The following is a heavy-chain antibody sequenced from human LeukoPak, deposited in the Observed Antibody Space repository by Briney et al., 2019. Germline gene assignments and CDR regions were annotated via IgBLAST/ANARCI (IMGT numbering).Heavy chain of an antibody. Sequence: ASVKVSCKASGYTFTSYGISWVRQAPGRGLEWMGWISAYNGNTNYAQKLQGRVTMTTDTSTSTAYMELRSLRSDDTAVYYCARGLDSSSWYFFDYWGQGTLVTVSS. V-gene: IGHV1-18*01. J-gene: IGHJ4*02. CDR3: ARGLDSSSWYFFDY. CDR2: ISAYNGNT. D-gene: IGHD6-13*01. CDR1: GYTFTSYG.